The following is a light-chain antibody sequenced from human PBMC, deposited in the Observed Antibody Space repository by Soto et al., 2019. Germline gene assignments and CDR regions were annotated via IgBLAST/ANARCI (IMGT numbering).Light chain of an antibody. J-gene: IGKJ4*01. V-gene: IGKV3-20*01. CDR3: QQYGSWPPLT. CDR1: QSVSSSY. Sequence: EIVLTQSPGTLSLSPGERATLSCRASQSVSSSYLAWYQQIPGHAPRLLIYGASKRATGIPDRFSGSGSGTDFTLTISRLEPEDFAVYYCQQYGSWPPLTFGGGTKVEIK. CDR2: GAS.